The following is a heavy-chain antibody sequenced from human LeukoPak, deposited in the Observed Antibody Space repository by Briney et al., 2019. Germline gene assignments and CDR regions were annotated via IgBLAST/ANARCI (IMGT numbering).Heavy chain of an antibody. Sequence: GGSLRLSCAASGFMFSSYAMSWVRQAPGKGLEWLTVISTDGNDKHYADSVKGRFTISRDNSKNTLFLQMNNLRTEDTAVYYCARDKSVAADYYFDYWGQGTLVTVSS. J-gene: IGHJ4*02. D-gene: IGHD5-12*01. CDR3: ARDKSVAADYYFDY. V-gene: IGHV3-30*04. CDR1: GFMFSSYA. CDR2: ISTDGNDK.